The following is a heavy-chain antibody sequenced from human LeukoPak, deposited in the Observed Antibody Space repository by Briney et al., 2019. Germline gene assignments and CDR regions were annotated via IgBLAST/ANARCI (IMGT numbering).Heavy chain of an antibody. CDR3: ARESMVRGGKQNWFDP. CDR2: IYTSGST. V-gene: IGHV4-61*02. CDR1: GGSISSGSYY. Sequence: SETLSLTCTVSGGSISSGSYYWSWIRQPAGKGLEWIGRIYTSGSTNYNPSLKSRVTISVNTSKNQFSLKLSSVTAADTAVYYCARESMVRGGKQNWFDPWGQGTLVTVSS. D-gene: IGHD3-10*01. J-gene: IGHJ5*02.